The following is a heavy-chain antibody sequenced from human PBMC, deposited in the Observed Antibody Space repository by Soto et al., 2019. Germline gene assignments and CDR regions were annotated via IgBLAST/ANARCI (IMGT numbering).Heavy chain of an antibody. CDR1: GFTFSSYN. CDR2: ISSSSSTI. Sequence: GGSLRLSCAASGFTFSSYNMNWVRQAPGKGLEWVSYISSSSSTIYYADSVKGRFTISRDNAKNSLYLQMNSLRAEDTAVYYCAREIAVTYPDYYYYYMDVWGKGTTVTVSS. D-gene: IGHD4-17*01. CDR3: AREIAVTYPDYYYYYMDV. J-gene: IGHJ6*03. V-gene: IGHV3-48*01.